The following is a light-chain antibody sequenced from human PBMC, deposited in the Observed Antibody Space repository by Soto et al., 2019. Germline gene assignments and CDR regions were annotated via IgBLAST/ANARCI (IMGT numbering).Light chain of an antibody. CDR3: SSYPSSRAYV. CDR2: EVS. V-gene: IGLV2-14*01. CDR1: SSDVGGYNY. J-gene: IGLJ1*01. Sequence: ALTQPASVSGSPGQSITISCTGTSSDVGGYNYVSWYQQQSGKAPKLMIHEVSNRPSGVSNRFSGSKSGNTASLTISGLQAEDEADYYCSSYPSSRAYVFGIGTKVTVL.